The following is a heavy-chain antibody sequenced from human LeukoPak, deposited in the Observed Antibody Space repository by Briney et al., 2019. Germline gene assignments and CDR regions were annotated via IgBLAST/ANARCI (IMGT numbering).Heavy chain of an antibody. Sequence: GGSLRLSCAASGFIFTTNWMQWVRQAPGKGLVWVSFISSGSSYMYYADSVKGRFTISRDNAKNSLFLQMNSLRAEDTAVYYCARAAGTNYYYGMDVWGQGTTVTVSS. CDR2: ISSGSSYM. D-gene: IGHD6-13*01. CDR3: ARAAGTNYYYGMDV. CDR1: GFIFTTNW. J-gene: IGHJ6*02. V-gene: IGHV3-21*01.